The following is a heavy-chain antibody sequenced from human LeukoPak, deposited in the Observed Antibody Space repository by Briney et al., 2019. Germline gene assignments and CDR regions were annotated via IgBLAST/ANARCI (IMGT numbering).Heavy chain of an antibody. CDR3: ASLGPGAFDI. J-gene: IGHJ3*02. CDR2: IIPIFGTA. CDR1: GGTFSSYA. D-gene: IGHD3-10*01. Sequence: ASVKVSCKASGGTFSSYAISWVRQAPGQGLEWMGGIIPIFGTANYAQKFQGRVTMTEDTSTDTAYMELSSLRSEDTAVYYCASLGPGAFDIWGQGTMVTVSS. V-gene: IGHV1-69*06.